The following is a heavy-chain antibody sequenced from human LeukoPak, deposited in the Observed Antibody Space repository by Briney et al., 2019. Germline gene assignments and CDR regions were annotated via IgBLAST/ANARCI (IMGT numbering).Heavy chain of an antibody. CDR3: ARNGGNSDYDY. Sequence: SETLSLTCAVSGGSISSSSTNCWTWVRQPPGKGLEWIGEIYHSGATNYNPSLKSRVTMLLDKSKNQFSLRLNSVTAADTAVYYCARNGGNSDYDYWGQGTLVTVSA. J-gene: IGHJ4*02. CDR2: IYHSGAT. CDR1: GGSISSSSTNC. V-gene: IGHV4-4*02. D-gene: IGHD4-23*01.